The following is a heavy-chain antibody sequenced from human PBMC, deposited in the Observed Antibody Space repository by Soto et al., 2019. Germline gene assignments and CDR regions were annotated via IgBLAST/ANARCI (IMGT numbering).Heavy chain of an antibody. CDR1: GYNFMPYG. D-gene: IGHD2-2*03. CDR2: ISPWKGNT. V-gene: IGHV1-18*04. J-gene: IGHJ4*02. CDR3: ARALDPAGSYYTDY. Sequence: QVQLVQSGAEVKKPGASVKVSCKASGYNFMPYGVNWVRQAPGQGLEWMGWISPWKGNTNYAQSFQGRVTMTTDTSTSTAYMELRSLTSDDTAVYYCARALDPAGSYYTDYWGPGTLVTVSS.